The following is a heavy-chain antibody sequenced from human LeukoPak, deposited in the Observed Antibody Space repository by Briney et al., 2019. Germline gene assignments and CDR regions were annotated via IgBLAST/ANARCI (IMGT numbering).Heavy chain of an antibody. V-gene: IGHV1-3*01. CDR3: ARGENYDFWSGYHYYYYYYGMDV. D-gene: IGHD3-3*01. CDR2: INAGNGNT. Sequence: ASVKVSCKASGYTFTSYAMHWVRQAPGQRLEWMGWINAGNGNTKYSQKFQGRGTITRDTSASTAYMELSSLRSEDTAVYYGARGENYDFWSGYHYYYYYYGMDVWGQGTTVTVSS. J-gene: IGHJ6*02. CDR1: GYTFTSYA.